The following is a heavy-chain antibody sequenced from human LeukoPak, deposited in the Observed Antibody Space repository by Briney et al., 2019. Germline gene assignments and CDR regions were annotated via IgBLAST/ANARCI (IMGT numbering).Heavy chain of an antibody. CDR2: IYTSGRT. V-gene: IGHV4-61*02. CDR1: GGSISSGTYY. CDR3: ARESLGPPYYFDF. D-gene: IGHD1-26*01. Sequence: SQTLSLTCTVSGGSISSGTYYWSWIRQAAGKGLEWIGRIYTSGRTNYNPSLKSRVAVSVDTSKNQFSLKLNSVTAADTAVYYCARESLGPPYYFDFWGQGTLVTVSS. J-gene: IGHJ4*02.